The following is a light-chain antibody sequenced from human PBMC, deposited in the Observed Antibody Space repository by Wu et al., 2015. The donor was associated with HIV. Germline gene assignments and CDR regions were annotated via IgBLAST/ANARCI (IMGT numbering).Light chain of an antibody. J-gene: IGKJ2*01. CDR3: QLYDRPPFT. CDR1: ESVRNGY. Sequence: IVLTQSPDNVSVSPGARVILSCRASESVRNGYLAWYQQTPGQAPRLLIYGAASRATGIPDRFSGSGSGTDFTLTITRLEPEDFAVYYCQLYDRPPFTFGQGTKLEIK. CDR2: GAA. V-gene: IGKV3-20*01.